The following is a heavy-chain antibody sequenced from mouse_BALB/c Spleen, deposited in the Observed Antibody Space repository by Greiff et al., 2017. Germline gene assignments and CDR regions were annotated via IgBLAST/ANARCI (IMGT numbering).Heavy chain of an antibody. V-gene: IGHV5-6-2*01. CDR3: ARHNITTAFDY. J-gene: IGHJ2*01. D-gene: IGHD1-2*01. Sequence: EVKVVESGGGLVKLGGSLKLSCAASGFTFSSYYMSWVRQTPEKRLELVAAINSNGGSTYYPDTVKGRFTISRDNAKNTLYLQMSSLKSEDTALYYCARHNITTAFDYWGQGTTLTVSS. CDR1: GFTFSSYY. CDR2: INSNGGST.